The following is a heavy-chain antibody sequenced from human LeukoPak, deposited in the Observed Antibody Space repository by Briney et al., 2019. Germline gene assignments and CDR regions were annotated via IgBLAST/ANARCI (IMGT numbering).Heavy chain of an antibody. J-gene: IGHJ6*02. CDR2: IIGSGGST. CDR1: GFTVSSNY. Sequence: GGSLRLSCAASGFTVSSNYMSWVRQAPGKGLEWVSAIIGSGGSTYDADSVKGRFTISRDNSKNTLYLQMNSLRAEDTAVYFCARDLGVRYTLDVWGQGTSVTVSS. D-gene: IGHD3-3*01. CDR3: ARDLGVRYTLDV. V-gene: IGHV3-23*01.